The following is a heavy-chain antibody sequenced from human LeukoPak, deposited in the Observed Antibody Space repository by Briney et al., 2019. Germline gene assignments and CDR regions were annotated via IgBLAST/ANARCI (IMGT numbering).Heavy chain of an antibody. CDR3: ARGLLWFGELYYFDY. D-gene: IGHD3-10*01. V-gene: IGHV3-13*01. Sequence: GGSLRLSCAASGFTFSSYDMHWVRQATRKGLEWVSAIGTAGDTYYPGSVKGRFTISRENAKNSLYLQMNSLRAGDTAVYYCARGLLWFGELYYFDYWGQGTLVTVSS. CDR1: GFTFSSYD. J-gene: IGHJ4*02. CDR2: IGTAGDT.